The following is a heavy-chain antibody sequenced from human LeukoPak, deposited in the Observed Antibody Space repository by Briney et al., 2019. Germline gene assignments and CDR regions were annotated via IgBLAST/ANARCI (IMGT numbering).Heavy chain of an antibody. CDR1: GGSLSGYY. V-gene: IGHV4-38-2*02. CDR2: IYHSEST. J-gene: IGHJ4*02. CDR3: ARDGIVGPTNFDY. D-gene: IGHD3-22*01. Sequence: PSETLSLTCAVYGGSLSGYYWGWIRQPPGKGLEWIGSIYHSESTYYNPSLKSRVTISVDTSKNQFSLKLRSVTAADTAVYYCARDGIVGPTNFDYWGQGTLVTVSS.